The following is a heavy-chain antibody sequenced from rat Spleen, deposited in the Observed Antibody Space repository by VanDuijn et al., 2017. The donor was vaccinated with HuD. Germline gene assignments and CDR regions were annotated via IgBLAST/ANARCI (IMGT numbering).Heavy chain of an antibody. J-gene: IGHJ2*01. CDR2: INTDGTDT. CDR1: GFTFSTYV. V-gene: IGHV5-43*01. CDR3: AIERNFDRYFDY. D-gene: IGHD1-5*01. Sequence: EVQLVESGGGLVQPGISLKVSCVASGFTFSTYVMHWFRQAPENGIEWLAYINTDGTDTHYAETVKGRFTISRDNAKNTVDMQLSSLRSEDNAMYFCAIERNFDRYFDYLRQVVIFTISS.